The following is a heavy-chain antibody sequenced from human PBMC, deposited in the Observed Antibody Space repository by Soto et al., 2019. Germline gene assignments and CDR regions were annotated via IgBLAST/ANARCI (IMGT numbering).Heavy chain of an antibody. J-gene: IGHJ3*02. Sequence: QLQLQESGPGLVKPSETLSLTCTVSGGSISSSSYYWGWIRQPPGKGLEWIGSIYYSGSTYYNPFLKSRVTISVDTAKNQFSLKLSSVTAADTAVYYCSRLTRAPVYYGSSGYYSPDNAFDIWGQGTMVTVSS. CDR2: IYYSGST. CDR3: SRLTRAPVYYGSSGYYSPDNAFDI. D-gene: IGHD3-22*01. CDR1: GGSISSSSYY. V-gene: IGHV4-39*01.